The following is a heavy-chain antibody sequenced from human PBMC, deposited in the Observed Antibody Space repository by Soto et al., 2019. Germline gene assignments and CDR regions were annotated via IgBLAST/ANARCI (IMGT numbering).Heavy chain of an antibody. Sequence: SLTCTVSGGSISSNYYYWGWIRPPPGKGLEWIGSIYYSGSTYYNPSLKSRVTISVDTSKNQFSLKLSSVTAADTAVYYCARPSGSYLYYFDYWGQGALVTVCS. D-gene: IGHD1-26*01. V-gene: IGHV4-39*01. CDR1: GGSISSNYYY. CDR3: ARPSGSYLYYFDY. J-gene: IGHJ4*02. CDR2: IYYSGST.